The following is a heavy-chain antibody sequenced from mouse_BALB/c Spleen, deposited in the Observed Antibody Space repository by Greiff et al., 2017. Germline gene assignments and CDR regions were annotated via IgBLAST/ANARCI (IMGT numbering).Heavy chain of an antibody. CDR2: IWGDGST. V-gene: IGHV2-6-7*01. Sequence: VQGVESGPGLVAPSQSLSITCTVSGFSLTGYGVNWVRQPPGKGLEWLGMIWGDGSTDYNSALKSRLSISKDNSKSQVFLKMNSLQTDDTARYYCARVGDQGYFDVWGAGTTVTVSS. CDR3: ARVGDQGYFDV. CDR1: GFSLTGYG. J-gene: IGHJ1*01. D-gene: IGHD3-1*01.